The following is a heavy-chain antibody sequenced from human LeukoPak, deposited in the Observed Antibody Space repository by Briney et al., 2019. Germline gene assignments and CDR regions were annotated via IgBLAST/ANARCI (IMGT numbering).Heavy chain of an antibody. J-gene: IGHJ6*03. Sequence: SETLSLTCTASGGSISSYYWSWIRQPPGKGLEWIGYIYYSGSTNYNPSLKSRVTISVDTSKNQFSLKLSSVTAADTAVYYCARDSGNYKDYYYYMDVWGKGTTVTVSS. V-gene: IGHV4-59*01. CDR2: IYYSGST. D-gene: IGHD4-23*01. CDR3: ARDSGNYKDYYYYMDV. CDR1: GGSISSYY.